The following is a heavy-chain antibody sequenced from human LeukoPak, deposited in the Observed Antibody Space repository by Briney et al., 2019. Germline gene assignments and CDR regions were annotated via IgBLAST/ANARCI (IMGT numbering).Heavy chain of an antibody. CDR1: GDSISNYY. CDR2: MYNSGTT. V-gene: IGHV4-59*01. J-gene: IGHJ4*02. CDR3: ARDHFPVY. Sequence: PSETQSLICTVSGDSISNYYWSWIRQPPGKGLEWIGCMYNSGTTNYNPSLKSRVTISVDTSKNQFSLNLSSVTAADTAVYYCARDHFPVYWGQGTRVTVSS.